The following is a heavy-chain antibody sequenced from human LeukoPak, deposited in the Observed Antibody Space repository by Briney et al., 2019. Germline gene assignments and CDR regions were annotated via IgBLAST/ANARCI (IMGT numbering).Heavy chain of an antibody. CDR3: AREEAYDFWSGYYYYYYMDV. D-gene: IGHD3-3*01. CDR1: GFTFSSYS. V-gene: IGHV3-20*04. Sequence: GALRLSCAASGFTFSSYSMNWVRQAPGKGLEWVSGINWNGGSTGYADSVKGRFTISRDNAKNSLYLQMNSLRAEDTAVYYCAREEAYDFWSGYYYYYYMDVWGKGTTVTVSS. CDR2: INWNGGST. J-gene: IGHJ6*03.